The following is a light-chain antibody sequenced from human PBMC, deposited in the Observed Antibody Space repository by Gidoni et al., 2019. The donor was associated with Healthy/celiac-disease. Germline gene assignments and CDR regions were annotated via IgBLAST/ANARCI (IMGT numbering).Light chain of an antibody. J-gene: IGLJ2*01. Sequence: SYELTQPPSVSVSPGQTARHTCSGDALPKQYAYWYQQKPGQAPVLVIYKDSERPSGIPERFSGSSSGTTVTLTISGVQAEDEADYDCQSADSSGTVVFGGGTKLTVL. CDR3: QSADSSGTVV. CDR1: ALPKQY. CDR2: KDS. V-gene: IGLV3-25*03.